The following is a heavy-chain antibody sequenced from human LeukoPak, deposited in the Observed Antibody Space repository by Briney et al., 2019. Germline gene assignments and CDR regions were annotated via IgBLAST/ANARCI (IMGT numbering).Heavy chain of an antibody. Sequence: ASVKVSCKASGYTFTSYYMHWVRQAPGQGLEWMGIINPSGGSTSYAQKFQGRVTMTRDTSTSTVYMELSSPRSEDTSLYYCAKAGGLTVPLSYYYYYYMDVWGKGTTVTVSS. V-gene: IGHV1-46*01. CDR1: GYTFTSYY. J-gene: IGHJ6*03. D-gene: IGHD3-16*01. CDR3: AKAGGLTVPLSYYYYYYMDV. CDR2: INPSGGST.